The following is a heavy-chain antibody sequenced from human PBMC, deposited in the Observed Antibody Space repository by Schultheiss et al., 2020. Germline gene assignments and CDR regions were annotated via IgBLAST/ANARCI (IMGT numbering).Heavy chain of an antibody. Sequence: SVKVSCKASGGTFSSYAISWVRQAPGQGLEWMGGIIPIFGTANYAQKFQGRVTITADKSTSTAYMELSSLRSEDTAVYYCARDGESYYYDVSGPYYFDYWGQGTLVTIA. J-gene: IGHJ4*02. CDR3: ARDGESYYYDVSGPYYFDY. CDR1: GGTFSSYA. V-gene: IGHV1-69*06. CDR2: IIPIFGTA. D-gene: IGHD3-22*01.